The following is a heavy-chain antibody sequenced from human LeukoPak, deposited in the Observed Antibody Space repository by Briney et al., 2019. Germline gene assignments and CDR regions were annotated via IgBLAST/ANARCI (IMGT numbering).Heavy chain of an antibody. Sequence: SVKVSCKASGGTFISYAISWVRQAPGQGLEWMGGIIPIFGTANYAQKFQGRVTITTDESTSTAYMELSSLRSEDTAVYYCARWGYSSSWYDYYMDVWGKGTTVTVSS. CDR3: ARWGYSSSWYDYYMDV. CDR1: GGTFISYA. J-gene: IGHJ6*03. V-gene: IGHV1-69*05. CDR2: IIPIFGTA. D-gene: IGHD6-13*01.